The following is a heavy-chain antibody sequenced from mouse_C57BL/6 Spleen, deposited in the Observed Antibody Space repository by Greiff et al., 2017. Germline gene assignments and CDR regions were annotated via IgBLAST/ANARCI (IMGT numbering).Heavy chain of an antibody. Sequence: QVQLKQPGAELVMPGASVKLSCKASGYTFTSYWMHWVKQRPGQGLEWIGEIDPSDSYTNYNQKFKGKSTLTVDKSSSTAYMQLRSLTSEDSAVYYCAINYYGSSPFDYWGQGTTLTVSS. J-gene: IGHJ2*01. CDR3: AINYYGSSPFDY. CDR2: IDPSDSYT. V-gene: IGHV1-69*01. D-gene: IGHD1-1*01. CDR1: GYTFTSYW.